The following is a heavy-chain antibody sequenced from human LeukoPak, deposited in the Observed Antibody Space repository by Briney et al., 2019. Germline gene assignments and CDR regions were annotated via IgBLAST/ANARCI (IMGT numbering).Heavy chain of an antibody. J-gene: IGHJ6*03. CDR2: ISWDGGTT. V-gene: IGHV3-43*01. D-gene: IGHD6-13*01. Sequence: GGSLSLSCAASGFTFDDYTMHWVRQPPGKGLEWISLISWDGGTTYYADSVRGRFTISRDNSKNSLFLRMNSLRPEDTALDYCARDRTAEAGNDYYMGVWGKGTTVIVSS. CDR3: ARDRTAEAGNDYYMGV. CDR1: GFTFDDYT.